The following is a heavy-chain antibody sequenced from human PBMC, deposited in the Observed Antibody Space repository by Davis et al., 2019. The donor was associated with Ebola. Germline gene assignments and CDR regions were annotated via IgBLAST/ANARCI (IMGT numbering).Heavy chain of an antibody. CDR2: IKQDGSDK. D-gene: IGHD3-3*01. V-gene: IGHV3-7*03. Sequence: GGSLRLSCEASRFTFSAYWMSWVRQAPGKGLEWVANIKQDGSDKYYVDSVKGRFTISRDNARNSLYLEMNSLRVEDTAVYYCAKDHGTLTLFGVDYYYYGVDVWGQGTTVTVSS. CDR3: AKDHGTLTLFGVDYYYYGVDV. J-gene: IGHJ6*02. CDR1: RFTFSAYW.